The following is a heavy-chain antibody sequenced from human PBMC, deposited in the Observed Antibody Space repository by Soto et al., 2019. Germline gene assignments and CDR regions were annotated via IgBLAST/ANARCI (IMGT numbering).Heavy chain of an antibody. CDR2: IYYSERTSYNSGST. J-gene: IGHJ5*02. CDR1: GDSMTSSSYY. V-gene: IGHV4-39*01. CDR3: ARHNRNQFDP. Sequence: PSETLSLTCTVSGDSMTSSSYYCGWIRQPPWKGLEWIGSIYYSERTSYNSGSTYYSPSLKSRVNISGDTSKSQFSLKLSSVTAADTAVYYCARHNRNQFDPWGQGTLVTVSS.